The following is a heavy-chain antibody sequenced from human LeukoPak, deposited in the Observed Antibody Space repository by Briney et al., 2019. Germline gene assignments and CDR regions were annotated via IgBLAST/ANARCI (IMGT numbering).Heavy chain of an antibody. CDR2: INHSGST. J-gene: IGHJ5*02. CDR1: GGSFSGYY. V-gene: IGHV4-34*01. CDR3: ARDRYCSSTSCYPDT. Sequence: SETLSLTCAVYGGSFSGYYWSWIRQPPGKGLEWIGEINHSGSTNYNPSLKSRVTISVDRSKNQFSLKLSSVTAADTAVYYCARDRYCSSTSCYPDTWGQGTLVTVSS. D-gene: IGHD2-2*01.